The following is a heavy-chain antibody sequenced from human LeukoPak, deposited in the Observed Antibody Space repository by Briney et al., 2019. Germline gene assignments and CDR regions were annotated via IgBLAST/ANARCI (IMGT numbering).Heavy chain of an antibody. D-gene: IGHD6-19*01. J-gene: IGHJ3*02. V-gene: IGHV1-69*05. CDR1: GGTFSSYA. CDR3: AREWTTGYSSGWYQGDAFDI. Sequence: SAKVSCKASGGTFSSYAISWVRQAPGQGLEWMGGIIPIFGTANYAQKFQGRVTMTRDTSTSTVYMELSSLRSEDTAVYYCAREWTTGYSSGWYQGDAFDIWGQGTMVTVSS. CDR2: IIPIFGTA.